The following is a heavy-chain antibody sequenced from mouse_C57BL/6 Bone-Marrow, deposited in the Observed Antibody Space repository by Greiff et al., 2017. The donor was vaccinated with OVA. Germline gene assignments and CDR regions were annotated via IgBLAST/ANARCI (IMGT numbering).Heavy chain of an antibody. CDR3: ARSRLYYFDY. J-gene: IGHJ2*01. CDR2: IDPSDSYT. Sequence: VKLQQSGAELVRPGTSVKLSCKASGYTFTSYWMHWVKQRPGQGLEWIGVIDPSDSYTNYNQKFKGKATLTVDTSSSTAYMQLSSLTSEDSAVYYCARSRLYYFDYWGQGTTLTVSS. V-gene: IGHV1-59*01. CDR1: GYTFTSYW.